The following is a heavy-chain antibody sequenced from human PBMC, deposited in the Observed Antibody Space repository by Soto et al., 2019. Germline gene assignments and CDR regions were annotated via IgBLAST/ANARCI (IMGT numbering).Heavy chain of an antibody. D-gene: IGHD3-16*01. J-gene: IGHJ3*02. V-gene: IGHV3-33*01. CDR3: AREAYLGASSSSAFDI. Sequence: QVQVVESGGGVVQPGRSLRLSCTTPGFTLSSYVMHWVRQAPGKGLEWVAVIWYDGSNKYYADSVKGRFIISKDNSQNTLYLQMNSLRAEYTAVYYCAREAYLGASSSSAFDIWGQGTMVTVSS. CDR1: GFTLSSYV. CDR2: IWYDGSNK.